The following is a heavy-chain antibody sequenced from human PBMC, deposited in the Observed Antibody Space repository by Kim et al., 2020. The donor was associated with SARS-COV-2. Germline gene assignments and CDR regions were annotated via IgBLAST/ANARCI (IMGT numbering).Heavy chain of an antibody. J-gene: IGHJ6*02. D-gene: IGHD5-12*01. Sequence: SETLSLTCTVSGGSISSYYWSWIRQPPGKGLEWIGYIYSSGSTHYNPSLKSRVTMSVDTSKTQFSLKLTSVTAADTAVYFCARAPWVDGVDVWGQGTTVTVSS. CDR2: IYSSGST. V-gene: IGHV4-59*01. CDR3: ARAPWVDGVDV. CDR1: GGSISSYY.